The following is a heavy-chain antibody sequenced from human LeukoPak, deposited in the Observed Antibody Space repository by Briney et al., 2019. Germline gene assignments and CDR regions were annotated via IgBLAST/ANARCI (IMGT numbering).Heavy chain of an antibody. CDR2: IKSKTGGGTA. J-gene: IGHJ4*02. V-gene: IGHV3-15*01. CDR1: GFTFSDAW. CDR3: TTADPSAGHSDCSGNGCYRSVDY. D-gene: IGHD2-2*01. Sequence: PGGSLRLSCAASGFTFSDAWLSWVRQAPGKGLEWVGRIKSKTGGGTADYAAPVKGRFTISRDDSKDALYLQMNSLKIEDTAVYYCTTADPSAGHSDCSGNGCYRSVDYWGQGTLVTVSS.